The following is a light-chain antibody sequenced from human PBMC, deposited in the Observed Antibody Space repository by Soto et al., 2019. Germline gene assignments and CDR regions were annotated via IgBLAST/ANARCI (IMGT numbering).Light chain of an antibody. CDR3: QQYNSYS. CDR1: QSISSW. J-gene: IGKJ4*01. CDR2: DAS. Sequence: DIHTTQSPSTLSASVGDRVTITCRASQSISSWLAWYQQKPGKDPKLLIYDASSLESGVPSRFSGSGSGREFTLTISSLQPYDFATYYCQQYNSYSFGGGTKVEIK. V-gene: IGKV1-5*01.